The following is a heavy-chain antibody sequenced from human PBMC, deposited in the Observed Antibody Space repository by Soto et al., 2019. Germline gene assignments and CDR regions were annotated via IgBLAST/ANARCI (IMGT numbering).Heavy chain of an antibody. J-gene: IGHJ4*02. D-gene: IGHD3-10*01. CDR3: ARDVWSRASGPPDS. CDR2: ISWNSDTI. CDR1: GFSFAVYA. Sequence: HPGGSLRLSCAASGFSFAVYAMHWVRPAPGKGLEWVTGISWNSDTIGYADSVKGRFTISRDNAKNSLYLQMNSLRAEDTAFYYCARDVWSRASGPPDSWGQGTLVTVSS. V-gene: IGHV3-9*01.